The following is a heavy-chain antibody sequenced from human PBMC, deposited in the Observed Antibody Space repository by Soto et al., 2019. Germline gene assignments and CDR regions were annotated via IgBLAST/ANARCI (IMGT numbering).Heavy chain of an antibody. Sequence: PGGSLRLSCAASGFTFSSHAMGWLRQAPGTGPEWVAFVDGSGGDTSYADSVKGRFIVSRDNSDNSLFLHMNSLRAEDTGLYFFAKEIFAAAYAATSAFDLWGQGTLVTVSS. J-gene: IGHJ4*02. CDR3: AKEIFAAAYAATSAFDL. CDR1: GFTFSSHA. V-gene: IGHV3-23*01. CDR2: VDGSGGDT. D-gene: IGHD2-8*01.